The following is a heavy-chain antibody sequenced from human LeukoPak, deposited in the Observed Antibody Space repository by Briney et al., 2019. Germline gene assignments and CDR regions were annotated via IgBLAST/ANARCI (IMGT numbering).Heavy chain of an antibody. CDR3: AKDRNYYDSSGYFDY. CDR1: GFTFDDYA. CDR2: ISWNSGSI. D-gene: IGHD3-22*01. J-gene: IGHJ4*02. V-gene: IGHV3-9*01. Sequence: GGSLRLSCAASGFTFDDYAMHWVRQAPGKGLEWVSGISWNSGSIGYADSVKGRFTISRDNAKNSLYLEMNSLRAEDTALYYCAKDRNYYDSSGYFDYWGQGTLVTVSS.